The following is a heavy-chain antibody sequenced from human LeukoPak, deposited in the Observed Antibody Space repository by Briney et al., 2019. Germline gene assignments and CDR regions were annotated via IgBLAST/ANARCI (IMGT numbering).Heavy chain of an antibody. CDR2: IYYSGST. CDR1: GGSISSSNYY. J-gene: IGHJ4*02. D-gene: IGHD2-21*01. Sequence: KPSETLSLTCTVSGGSISSSNYYWGWIRQPPGKGLEWIGKIYYSGSTYYKPSLKTRVTISVDTSKNQFSLKLTSVTAADTAVYYCARHASVDGNWPRPLDYWGQGSLVTVSS. V-gene: IGHV4-39*01. CDR3: ARHASVDGNWPRPLDY.